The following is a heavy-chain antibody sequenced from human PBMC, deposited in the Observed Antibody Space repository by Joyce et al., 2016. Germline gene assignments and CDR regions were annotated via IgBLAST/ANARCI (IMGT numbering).Heavy chain of an antibody. Sequence: EVQLVESGGGVVQPGGSLRLSCATSGFTFRGYWIHWVRQAPGKGLVWVSRISGDGSSTSYADSVKGRFTISRDNAKNTLYLEMNSLRAEDTAVYYCARGIGYYGDCWGQGTPVTVSS. J-gene: IGHJ4*02. CDR2: ISGDGSST. D-gene: IGHD3-3*01. CDR1: GFTFRGYW. CDR3: ARGIGYYGDC. V-gene: IGHV3-74*01.